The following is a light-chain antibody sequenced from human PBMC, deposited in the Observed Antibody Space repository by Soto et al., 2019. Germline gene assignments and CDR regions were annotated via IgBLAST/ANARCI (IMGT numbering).Light chain of an antibody. V-gene: IGLV2-14*01. CDR1: SSDVGGYNY. Sequence: QSALTQPASVSGSPGQSITIYCTGTSSDVGGYNYVSWYQQHPGKAPKLMIYEVSDRPSGVSNRFSGSKSGDTASLTISGLQAEDEAYYYCSSYTTSSTMIFGGGTQLTVL. CDR3: SSYTTSSTMI. J-gene: IGLJ2*01. CDR2: EVS.